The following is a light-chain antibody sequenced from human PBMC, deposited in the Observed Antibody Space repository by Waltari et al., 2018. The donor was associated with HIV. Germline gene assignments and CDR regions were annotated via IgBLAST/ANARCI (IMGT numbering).Light chain of an antibody. Sequence: QSALTQPASVSGSPGQSITISCTGTSSDFGSYNLASWYHQHPGKAPKLIIYEGSKRPSGVSNRFSGSKSGNTASLTSSGLQAEDEADYYCCSYAGRHNVLFGGGTKLTVL. V-gene: IGLV2-23*01. J-gene: IGLJ2*01. CDR1: SSDFGSYNL. CDR2: EGS. CDR3: CSYAGRHNVL.